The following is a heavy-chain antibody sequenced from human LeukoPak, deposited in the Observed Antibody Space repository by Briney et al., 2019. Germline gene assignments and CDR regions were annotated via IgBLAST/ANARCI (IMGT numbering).Heavy chain of an antibody. V-gene: IGHV3-11*01. CDR1: GFTFSDYY. Sequence: GGSLRLSCAASGFTFSDYYMSWIRQAPGKGLEWLSYISSSGSTIYYADSVKGRFTISRDNAKNSLYLQMNSLRAEDTAVYYCAKSGVVVVPAAIRPFDYWGQGTLVTVSS. D-gene: IGHD2-2*02. CDR2: ISSSGSTI. J-gene: IGHJ4*02. CDR3: AKSGVVVVPAAIRPFDY.